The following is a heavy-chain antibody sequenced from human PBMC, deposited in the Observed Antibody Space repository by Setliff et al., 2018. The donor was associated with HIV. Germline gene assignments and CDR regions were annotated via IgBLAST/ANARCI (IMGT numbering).Heavy chain of an antibody. V-gene: IGHV4-61*08. Sequence: AETLSLTCTVSGGSISSCGYYWSWIRQSPGRGLEWIGYIYYSGESNYNSSLKSRVTFSVDTSKNLFSLKLSSLTAADSSVYYCARDYYNFQDMWGQGTMVTVSS. CDR2: IYYSGES. CDR3: ARDYYNFQDM. CDR1: GGSISSCGYY. J-gene: IGHJ3*02. D-gene: IGHD3-3*01.